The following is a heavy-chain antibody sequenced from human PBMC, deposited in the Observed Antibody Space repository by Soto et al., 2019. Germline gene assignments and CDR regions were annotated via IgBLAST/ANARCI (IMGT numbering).Heavy chain of an antibody. CDR1: GFTFSSYW. V-gene: IGHV3-7*01. CDR3: ARDETYYYSSGPV. J-gene: IGHJ4*02. Sequence: PGGSLRLSCAASGFTFSSYWMSWVRQAPGKGLEWVANIKQDGSEKYYVDSVKGRFTISRDNAKNSLHLQMNSLRGEDTAVYYCARDETYYYSSGPVGGQGTLVTVSS. CDR2: IKQDGSEK. D-gene: IGHD3-10*01.